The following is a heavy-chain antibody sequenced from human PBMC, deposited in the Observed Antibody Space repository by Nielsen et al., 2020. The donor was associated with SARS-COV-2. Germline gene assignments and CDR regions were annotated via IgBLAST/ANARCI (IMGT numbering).Heavy chain of an antibody. CDR3: AKGLDGYSSTLDY. V-gene: IGHV3-23*01. D-gene: IGHD6-19*01. CDR2: ISGSGGST. CDR1: GFTFSSYE. Sequence: GESLKISCAASGFTFSSYEMNWVRQAPGKGLEWVSAISGSGGSTYYADSVKGRFTISRDNSKNTLYLQMNSLRAEDTAVYYCAKGLDGYSSTLDYWGQGTLVTVSS. J-gene: IGHJ4*02.